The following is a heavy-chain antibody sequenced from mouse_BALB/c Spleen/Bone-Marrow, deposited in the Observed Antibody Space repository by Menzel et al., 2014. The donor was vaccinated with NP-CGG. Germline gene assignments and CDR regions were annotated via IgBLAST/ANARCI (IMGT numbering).Heavy chain of an antibody. Sequence: SGAELVTPGASVKLSCKASGYTFTTYWMHWVKQRPGHGLEWIGQVDPSDGYTNYSQMFKGKATLTVDKSSSTAYMQLSSLSSEDSAVYYCARGGDNFAWFAYRGQGTLVTVS. CDR1: GYTFTTYW. D-gene: IGHD1-3*01. CDR3: ARGGDNFAWFAY. V-gene: IGHV1-69*02. CDR2: VDPSDGYT. J-gene: IGHJ3*01.